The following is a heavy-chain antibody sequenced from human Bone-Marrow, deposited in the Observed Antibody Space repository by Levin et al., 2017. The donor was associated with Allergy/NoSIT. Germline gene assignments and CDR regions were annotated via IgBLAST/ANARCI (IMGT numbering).Heavy chain of an antibody. CDR2: ISVYSGKT. J-gene: IGHJ5*02. V-gene: IGHV1-18*01. Sequence: ASVKVYCKASGYMFISYGLNWVRQAPGQGPEWMGGISVYSGKTNYAEKFQGRVTISTDTSTNTADMELRSLRSDDTAVYYCARDSYDSSGYYLGWFDPWGQGTLVLVSA. CDR3: ARDSYDSSGYYLGWFDP. D-gene: IGHD3-22*01. CDR1: GYMFISYG.